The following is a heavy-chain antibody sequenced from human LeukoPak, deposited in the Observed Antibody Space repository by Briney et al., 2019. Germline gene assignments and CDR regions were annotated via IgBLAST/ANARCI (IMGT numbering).Heavy chain of an antibody. J-gene: IGHJ3*02. CDR1: GGTLRNYA. V-gene: IGHV1-69*06. CDR3: ARGELLWFGELYRIDAFDI. CDR2: IIPMFGTA. D-gene: IGHD3-10*01. Sequence: ASVKVSCKASGGTLRNYAINWVRQAPGQRLEWMGGIIPMFGTANYAQKFQGRVTITADKSTGTVYMELRSLTSEDTAVYYCARGELLWFGELYRIDAFDIWGQGTMVIVSS.